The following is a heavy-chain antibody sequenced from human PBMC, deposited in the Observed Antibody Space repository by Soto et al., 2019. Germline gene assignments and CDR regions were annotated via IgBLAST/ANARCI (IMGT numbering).Heavy chain of an antibody. CDR1: GFTFSSYS. J-gene: IGHJ4*02. D-gene: IGHD1-1*01. CDR3: ARLTTTTGNPEPRDY. Sequence: WGSLRLSCAASGFTFSSYSMNWVRQAPGKGLEWVSSISSSSSYIYYADSVKGRFTISRDNAKNSLYLQMNSLRAEDTAVYYCARLTTTTGNPEPRDYWGQGTLVTVSS. V-gene: IGHV3-21*01. CDR2: ISSSSSYI.